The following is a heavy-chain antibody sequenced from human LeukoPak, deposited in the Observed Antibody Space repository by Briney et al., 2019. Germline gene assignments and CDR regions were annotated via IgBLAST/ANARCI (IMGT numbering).Heavy chain of an antibody. V-gene: IGHV3-23*01. CDR3: AKVGYGYFDYFDY. CDR2: ISGSGGST. CDR1: GFTFSSYA. Sequence: GGSLRLSCAASGFTFSSYAMSWVRQAPGKGLEWVSAISGSGGSTYYADSVKGRFTISRDNSKNTLYLQMNSLRAEHTAVYYCAKVGYGYFDYFDYWGQGTLVTVSS. J-gene: IGHJ4*02. D-gene: IGHD5-18*01.